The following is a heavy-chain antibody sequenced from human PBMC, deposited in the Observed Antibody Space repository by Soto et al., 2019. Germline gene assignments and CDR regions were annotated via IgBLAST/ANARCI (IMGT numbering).Heavy chain of an antibody. J-gene: IGHJ5*02. V-gene: IGHV4-31*03. Sequence: SETLSLTCTVSGDSISGGASFWSWIRQPPGKGLERIANVYYSGSSYYNPSLKSRLTISVDTTKNQFSLQLKSMTAADTAVYYCAKLSCTSSTCYFPGWFDPWGQGTLVTVS. D-gene: IGHD2-2*01. CDR3: AKLSCTSSTCYFPGWFDP. CDR2: VYYSGSS. CDR1: GDSISGGASF.